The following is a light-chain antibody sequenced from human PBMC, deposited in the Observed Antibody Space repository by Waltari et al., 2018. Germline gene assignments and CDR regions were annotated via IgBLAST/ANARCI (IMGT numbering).Light chain of an antibody. J-gene: IGKJ1*01. CDR1: QGISSW. CDR2: GAS. Sequence: EIQLTQSPSSVSASVGDSVTITCRASQGISSWLAWYQQKPGKGPNLLIFGASTLQTGVPSRFSGSGSGTDFTLTISGLHPEDSATYFCQQGNSFPPTFGQGTRVEIK. V-gene: IGKV1-12*01. CDR3: QQGNSFPPT.